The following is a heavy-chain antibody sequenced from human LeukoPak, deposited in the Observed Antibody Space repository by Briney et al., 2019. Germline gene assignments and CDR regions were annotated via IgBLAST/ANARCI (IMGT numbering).Heavy chain of an antibody. CDR3: ASSFPGIAAAGTGFDH. V-gene: IGHV3-74*01. J-gene: IGHJ4*02. D-gene: IGHD6-13*01. Sequence: GGSLRLSCEAFGFTFNSYWMHWVRQVPGKGLVWVSRINSDGSSTSYADSVKGRFTISRDNAKNTLSLQMNSLRAEDTAVYYCASSFPGIAAAGTGFDHWGQGSLVTVSS. CDR2: INSDGSST. CDR1: GFTFNSYW.